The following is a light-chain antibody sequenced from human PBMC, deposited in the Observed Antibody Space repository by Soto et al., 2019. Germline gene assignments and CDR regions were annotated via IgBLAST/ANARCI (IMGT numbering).Light chain of an antibody. CDR2: GNS. V-gene: IGLV1-40*01. CDR1: SSNIGAGYD. CDR3: QSYDSSLSGSV. Sequence: QAVVTQPPSVSGAPGQRVTISCTGSSSNIGAGYDVHWYPQLPGTAPKLLIYGNSNRPSGVPDRFSGSKSGTSASLAITGLQAEDEADYYCQSYDSSLSGSVFGGGTKLTVL. J-gene: IGLJ3*02.